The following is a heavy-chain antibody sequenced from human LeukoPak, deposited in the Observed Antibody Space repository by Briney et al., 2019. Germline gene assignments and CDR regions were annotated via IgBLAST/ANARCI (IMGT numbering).Heavy chain of an antibody. Sequence: PGGSLRLSCAASGFTASSNYRSWVRQAPGNGLEWVSVIYSGGSTYYADSVKGRFTISRDNSKNTLYLQMNSLRAEDTAVYYCARGIAAAHDAFDIWGQGTMVTVSS. CDR1: GFTASSNY. CDR3: ARGIAAAHDAFDI. D-gene: IGHD6-13*01. V-gene: IGHV3-53*01. CDR2: IYSGGST. J-gene: IGHJ3*02.